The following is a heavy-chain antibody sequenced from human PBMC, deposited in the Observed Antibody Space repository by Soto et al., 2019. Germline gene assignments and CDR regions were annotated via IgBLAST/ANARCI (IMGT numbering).Heavy chain of an antibody. V-gene: IGHV4-59*01. Sequence: SETLSLTCTVSGGSISSYYWSWIRQPPGKGLEWIGYIYYSGSTNYNPSLKSRVTISVDTSKNQFSLKLSSVTAADTAVYYCARVASEEYSGSYHFDYWGQGTLVTVSS. J-gene: IGHJ4*02. CDR1: GGSISSYY. CDR2: IYYSGST. D-gene: IGHD1-26*01. CDR3: ARVASEEYSGSYHFDY.